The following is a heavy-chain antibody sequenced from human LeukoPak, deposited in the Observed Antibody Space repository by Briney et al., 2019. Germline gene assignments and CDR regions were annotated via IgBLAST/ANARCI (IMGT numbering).Heavy chain of an antibody. CDR3: ARGTGARMGAFDI. CDR2: TYYRSECYN. J-gene: IGHJ3*02. V-gene: IGHV6-1*01. D-gene: IGHD1-14*01. Sequence: SQTLSLSCALSGDTLSSNSAAWNWIRPSPSRGLEWLVRTYYRSECYNDSAVSVKSRITINPDTSKNQFSLQLTSVTPEDTAVYYCARGTGARMGAFDIWGQGTVVSVSS. CDR1: GDTLSSNSAA.